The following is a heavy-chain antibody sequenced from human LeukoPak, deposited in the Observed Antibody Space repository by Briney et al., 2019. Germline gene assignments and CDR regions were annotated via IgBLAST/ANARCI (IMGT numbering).Heavy chain of an antibody. CDR1: GFTLSSYS. CDR2: ITSSGSNT. CDR3: AKRDTSGSYYFDY. V-gene: IGHV3-23*01. Sequence: GGSLRLSCAASGFTLSSYSMSWVRQAPGKGLEWVSAITSSGSNTYFADSVKGRFTISRDNSKNTLYLQMNSLRAKDTAVYLCAKRDTSGSYYFDYWGQGTLVTVSS. J-gene: IGHJ4*02. D-gene: IGHD3-22*01.